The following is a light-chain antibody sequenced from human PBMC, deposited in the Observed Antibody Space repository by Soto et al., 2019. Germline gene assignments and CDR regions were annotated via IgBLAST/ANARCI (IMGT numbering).Light chain of an antibody. V-gene: IGLV2-14*01. Sequence: QSALTQPASVSGSPGQSITISCTGTSSDVGRYNYVSWYQQHPGKAPKLMIYDVSRRPSGISYRFSGSKSANTASLTISGLQAEDEADYYCSSYTTSSTVVFGGGTKLTV. CDR2: DVS. J-gene: IGLJ2*01. CDR1: SSDVGRYNY. CDR3: SSYTTSSTVV.